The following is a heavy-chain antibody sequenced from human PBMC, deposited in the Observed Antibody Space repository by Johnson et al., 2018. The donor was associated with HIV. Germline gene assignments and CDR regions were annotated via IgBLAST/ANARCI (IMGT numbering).Heavy chain of an antibody. CDR3: ARGGSDVDTAMVDSDAFDI. CDR2: IKQDGSEK. V-gene: IGHV3-7*02. CDR1: GFTFSNYW. Sequence: VQLVESGGGLVQPGGSLRLSCAASGFTFSNYWMNWVHQAPGKGLEWVANIKQDGSEKYYVDSVKGRFTISRDNAKNSLYLQMNSLRAEDTAVYYCARGGSDVDTAMVDSDAFDIWGQGTMVTVSS. D-gene: IGHD5-18*01. J-gene: IGHJ3*02.